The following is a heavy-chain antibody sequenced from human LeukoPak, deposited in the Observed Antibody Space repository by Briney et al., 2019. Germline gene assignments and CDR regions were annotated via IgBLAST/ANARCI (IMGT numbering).Heavy chain of an antibody. CDR2: IYHSGST. J-gene: IGHJ4*02. CDR1: GGSISSGGYY. CDR3: ARGTGYSGYWTSFDY. D-gene: IGHD5-12*01. V-gene: IGHV4-30-2*01. Sequence: SETLSLTCTVSGGSISSGGYYWSWIRQPPGKGLEWIGYIYHSGSTYYNPSLKSRVTISVDRSKNQFSLKLSSVTAADTAVYYCARGTGYSGYWTSFDYWGQGTLVTVSS.